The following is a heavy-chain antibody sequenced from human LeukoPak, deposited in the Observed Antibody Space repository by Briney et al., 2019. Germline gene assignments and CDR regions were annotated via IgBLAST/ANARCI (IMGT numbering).Heavy chain of an antibody. Sequence: ASVKVSCKASGYTFTSYGISWVRQAPGQGLEWMGWISAYNGNTNYAQKLQGRVTMTTDTSTSTAYVELRSLRSDDTAVYYCARLSLGYCSSTSCYASDYWGQGTLVTVSS. CDR3: ARLSLGYCSSTSCYASDY. CDR2: ISAYNGNT. J-gene: IGHJ4*02. V-gene: IGHV1-18*04. CDR1: GYTFTSYG. D-gene: IGHD2-2*01.